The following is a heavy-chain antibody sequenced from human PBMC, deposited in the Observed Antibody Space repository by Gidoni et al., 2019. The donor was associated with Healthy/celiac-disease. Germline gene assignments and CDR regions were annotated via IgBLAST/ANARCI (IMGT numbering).Heavy chain of an antibody. J-gene: IGHJ4*02. Sequence: YIYYSGSTYYNPSLESRVTISVDTSKNQFSLKLSSVTAADTAVYYCARKLWFGEDDYWGQGTLVTVSS. D-gene: IGHD3-10*01. CDR2: IYYSGST. CDR3: ARKLWFGEDDY. V-gene: IGHV4-30-4*01.